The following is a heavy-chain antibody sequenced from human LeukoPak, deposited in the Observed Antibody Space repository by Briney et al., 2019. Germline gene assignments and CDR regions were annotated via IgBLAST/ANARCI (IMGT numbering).Heavy chain of an antibody. D-gene: IGHD2-2*01. Sequence: GESLKISCKGSGYSFTSYWIGWVRQMPGKGLEWMGIIYPGDSDTRYSPSFQGQVTISADKSISTAYLQWSSLKASDTAMYYCARGGLKYSSSTSCYNYGMDVWGQGTTVTVSS. CDR2: IYPGDSDT. J-gene: IGHJ6*02. V-gene: IGHV5-51*01. CDR3: ARGGLKYSSSTSCYNYGMDV. CDR1: GYSFTSYW.